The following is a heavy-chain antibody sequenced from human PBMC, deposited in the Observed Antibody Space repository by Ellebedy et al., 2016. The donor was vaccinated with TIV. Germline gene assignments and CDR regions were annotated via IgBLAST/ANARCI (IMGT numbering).Heavy chain of an antibody. D-gene: IGHD3-16*02. CDR1: GGSFSGYY. V-gene: IGHV4-34*01. Sequence: SETLSLXXAVYGGSFSGYYWSWIRQPPGKGLEWIGEINHSGSTNYNPSLKSRVTISVDTSKNQFSLKLSSVTAADTAVYYCARGMVWGSYRLEYFQHWGQGTLVTVSS. J-gene: IGHJ1*01. CDR3: ARGMVWGSYRLEYFQH. CDR2: INHSGST.